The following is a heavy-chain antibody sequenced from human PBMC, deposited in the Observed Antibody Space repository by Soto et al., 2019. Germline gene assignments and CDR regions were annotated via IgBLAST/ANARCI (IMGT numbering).Heavy chain of an antibody. D-gene: IGHD4-17*01. J-gene: IGHJ4*02. CDR1: GGSLSSSSW. V-gene: IGHV4-4*02. CDR2: IYYSGST. CDR3: VHHGGDPYYHDF. Sequence: QVQLQESGPGLVNPSGTLSLICAVSGGSLSSSSWWSWVRQPPGKALEWLGEIYYSGSTTYNPSLNSRVTISADQSKNDFSLRLSSVIAADTAVYYCVHHGGDPYYHDFWGQGMLVTVSS.